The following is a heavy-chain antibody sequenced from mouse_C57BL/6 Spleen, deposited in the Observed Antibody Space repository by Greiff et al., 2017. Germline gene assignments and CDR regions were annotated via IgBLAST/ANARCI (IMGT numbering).Heavy chain of an antibody. CDR2: IYPGSGNT. Sequence: QVQLQQSGAELVRPGASVKLSCKASGYTFTDYYINWVKQRPGQGLEWIARIYPGSGNTYYNEKFKGKATLTAEKSSSTAYMQLSSLTSEDSAVYFCARPYDYDGAWFAYWGQGTLVTVSA. CDR1: GYTFTDYY. V-gene: IGHV1-76*01. CDR3: ARPYDYDGAWFAY. D-gene: IGHD2-4*01. J-gene: IGHJ3*01.